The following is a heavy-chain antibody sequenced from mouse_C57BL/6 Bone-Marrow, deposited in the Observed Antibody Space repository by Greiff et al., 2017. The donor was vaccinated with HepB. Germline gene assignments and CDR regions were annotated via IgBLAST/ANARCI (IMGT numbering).Heavy chain of an antibody. CDR2: IYPRSGNT. D-gene: IGHD1-1*01. CDR1: GYTFTSYG. Sequence: VKLMESGAELARPGASVKLSCKASGYTFTSYGISWVKQRTGQGLEWIGEIYPRSGNTYYNEKFKGKATLTADKSSSTAYMALRSLTSEDSAVYFCAREGVYYYYAMDYWGQGTSVTVSS. CDR3: AREGVYYYYAMDY. V-gene: IGHV1-81*01. J-gene: IGHJ4*01.